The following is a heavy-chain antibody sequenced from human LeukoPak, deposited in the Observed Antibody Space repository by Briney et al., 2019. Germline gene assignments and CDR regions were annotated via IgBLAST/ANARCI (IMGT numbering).Heavy chain of an antibody. CDR3: ARAAYCGGDCYYYFDY. D-gene: IGHD2-21*02. CDR2: IYDSGST. CDR1: GGSIRSSYYY. V-gene: IGHV4-39*07. J-gene: IGHJ4*02. Sequence: PSETLSLTCTVSGGSIRSSYYYWGWIRQPPGKGLEWIGSIYDSGSTYYNPSLKSRVTISVDTSKNQFSLKLSSVTAADTAVYFCARAAYCGGDCYYYFDYWGQGTLVTVSS.